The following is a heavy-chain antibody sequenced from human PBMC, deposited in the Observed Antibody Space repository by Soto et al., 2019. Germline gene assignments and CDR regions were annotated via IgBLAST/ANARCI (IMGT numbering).Heavy chain of an antibody. Sequence: GASVKVSCKASGGTFSSYAISWVRQAPGQGLEWMGGIIPIFGTANYAQKFQGRVTITADESTSTAYMELSSLRSEDTAVYYCARAFYYYDSSGSPGPFDYWGQGTLVTVSS. CDR3: ARAFYYYDSSGSPGPFDY. V-gene: IGHV1-69*13. J-gene: IGHJ4*02. D-gene: IGHD3-22*01. CDR2: IIPIFGTA. CDR1: GGTFSSYA.